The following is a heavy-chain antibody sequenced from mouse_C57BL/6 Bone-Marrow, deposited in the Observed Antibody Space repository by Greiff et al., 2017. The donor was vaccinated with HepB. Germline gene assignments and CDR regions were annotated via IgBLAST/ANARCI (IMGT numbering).Heavy chain of an antibody. V-gene: IGHV1-55*01. CDR2: IYPGSGST. J-gene: IGHJ3*01. D-gene: IGHD2-1*01. Sequence: QVQLQQPGAELVKPGASVKMSCKASGYTFTSYWITWVKQRPGQGLEWIGDIYPGSGSTNYNEKFKSKATLTVDTSSSTAYMQLSSLTSEDSAVYYCARGLLWYPSWVAYWGQGTLVTVSA. CDR3: ARGLLWYPSWVAY. CDR1: GYTFTSYW.